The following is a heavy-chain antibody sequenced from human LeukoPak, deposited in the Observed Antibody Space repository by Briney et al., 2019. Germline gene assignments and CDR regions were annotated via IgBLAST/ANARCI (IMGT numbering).Heavy chain of an antibody. Sequence: SVKVSCKASGGTFSSYAISWVRQAPGQGLEWMGGIIPIFGTANYAQKFQGRVTITRNTSISTAYMELSSLRSEDTAVYYCARGNTVTTLFGYYYYMDVWGKGTTVTVSS. J-gene: IGHJ6*03. CDR3: ARGNTVTTLFGYYYYMDV. CDR1: GGTFSSYA. D-gene: IGHD4-17*01. CDR2: IIPIFGTA. V-gene: IGHV1-69*05.